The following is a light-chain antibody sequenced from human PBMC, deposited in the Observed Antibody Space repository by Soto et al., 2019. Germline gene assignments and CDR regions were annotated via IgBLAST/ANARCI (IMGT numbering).Light chain of an antibody. Sequence: EIVLTQSPATLSLSPGERATLSCRASQSVSSYLAWYQQKPGQAPRLLISDASNRATGIPARFSGSGSGTDFTLTISSLEPEDFAVYYCHQRSNWTWTFGQGTK. CDR3: HQRSNWTWT. CDR2: DAS. V-gene: IGKV3-11*01. J-gene: IGKJ1*01. CDR1: QSVSSY.